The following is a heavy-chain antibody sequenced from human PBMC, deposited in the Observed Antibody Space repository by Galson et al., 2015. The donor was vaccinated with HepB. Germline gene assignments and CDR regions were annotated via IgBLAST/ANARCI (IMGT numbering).Heavy chain of an antibody. CDR3: AKGLGSGGTYFNDAFDI. CDR2: FSGSGGST. CDR1: GFSFSSYA. Sequence: SLRLSCAASGFSFSSYAMSWVRQTPGKGLEWVSTFSGSGGSTYYADSVKGRFTISRDNSKNTLYLQMSSLRAVDTAAYYCAKGLGSGGTYFNDAFDIWGQGTMVTVSS. V-gene: IGHV3-23*01. D-gene: IGHD1-26*01. J-gene: IGHJ3*02.